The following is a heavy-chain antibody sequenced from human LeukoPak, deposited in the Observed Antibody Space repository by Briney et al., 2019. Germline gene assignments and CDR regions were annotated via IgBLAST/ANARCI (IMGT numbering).Heavy chain of an antibody. V-gene: IGHV3-30*02. D-gene: IGHD1-1*01. CDR3: AKSRSGSANWALQIFDN. CDR1: GFTFSNYG. Sequence: GGSLRLSRAASGFTFSNYGIHWVRQAPGKGLEWVAFIRYDGSEAYYADSVKGRLILSRDNSKNSLFVQMNSLRAEDTAVYFCAKSRSGSANWALQIFDNWGQGTLVTVSS. J-gene: IGHJ4*02. CDR2: IRYDGSEA.